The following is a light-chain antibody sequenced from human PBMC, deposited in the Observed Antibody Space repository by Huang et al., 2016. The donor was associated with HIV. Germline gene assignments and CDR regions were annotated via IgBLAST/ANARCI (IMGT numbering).Light chain of an antibody. V-gene: IGKV1-39*01. CDR3: QQSYYFPRT. J-gene: IGKJ2*01. CDR1: QRIDAY. Sequence: DIQMTQSPSSLSASFGDRVTITCRASQRIDAYLNWYQCKPGRAPKLLIFATSDLQSGVPSRFSGSRSGTTFTLSISNLQPQDFATYFCQQSYYFPRTFGQGTKVEMK. CDR2: ATS.